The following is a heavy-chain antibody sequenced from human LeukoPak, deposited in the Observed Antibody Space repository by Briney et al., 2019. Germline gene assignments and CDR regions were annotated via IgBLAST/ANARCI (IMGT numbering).Heavy chain of an antibody. D-gene: IGHD5-18*01. CDR2: IRGKAYGGTP. Sequence: GSLRLSCTASGFSLGDYAMSWVRQAPGKGLEWVGFIRGKAYGGTPEYAASVEGRFTISRDDSKSIAYLQMNSLKTEDTAVYYCTRARGYSYGYIDYWGQGTLVTVSS. CDR1: GFSLGDYA. J-gene: IGHJ4*02. V-gene: IGHV3-49*04. CDR3: TRARGYSYGYIDY.